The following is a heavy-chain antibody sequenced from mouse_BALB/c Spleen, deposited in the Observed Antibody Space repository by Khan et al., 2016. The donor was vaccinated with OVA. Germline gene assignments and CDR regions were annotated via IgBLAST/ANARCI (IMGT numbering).Heavy chain of an antibody. J-gene: IGHJ3*01. D-gene: IGHD1-1*01. CDR3: ARGDYNTTDVFGY. V-gene: IGHV1S132*01. CDR2: LYPGTGSI. Sequence: QVQLKESGAELVRPGASVKLSCETSGYIFTSYWIHWIKQRSGQGLEWIARLYPGTGSINCSENFKGKVTLTADTSSSTAYMQLSSLKSEDSAVYFCARGDYNTTDVFGYWGQGTLVTVSA. CDR1: GYIFTSYW.